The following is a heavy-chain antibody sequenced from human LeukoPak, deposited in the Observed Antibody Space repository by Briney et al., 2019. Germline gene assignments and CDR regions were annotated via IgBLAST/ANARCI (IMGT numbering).Heavy chain of an antibody. D-gene: IGHD1-26*01. CDR2: MNPNSGNT. CDR1: GYTFTSYD. CDR3: ARSRSYFGPLRRSTQKPENLEFDY. V-gene: IGHV1-8*01. J-gene: IGHJ4*02. Sequence: ASVKVYCKASGYTFTSYDINWVRQATGQGLEWMGWMNPNSGNTGYAQKFQGRVTMTRNTSISTAYMELSSLRSEDTAVYYCARSRSYFGPLRRSTQKPENLEFDYWGQGTLVTVSS.